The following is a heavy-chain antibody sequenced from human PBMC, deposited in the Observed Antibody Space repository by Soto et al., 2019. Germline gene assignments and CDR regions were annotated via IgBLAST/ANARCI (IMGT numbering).Heavy chain of an antibody. CDR1: GFTFSSYL. V-gene: IGHV3-7*01. CDR3: ARMGDFGSGHHNPADYYGMDV. Sequence: GGSLRLSCAASGFTFSSYLLRWVRKAPGKGLEWVAHIKQDGSEKYYVDSVKGRFTISRDNAKNSLYLQMNSLRAEDTAVYYCARMGDFGSGHHNPADYYGMDVCGQGTTVTVSS. D-gene: IGHD3-3*01. CDR2: IKQDGSEK. J-gene: IGHJ6*02.